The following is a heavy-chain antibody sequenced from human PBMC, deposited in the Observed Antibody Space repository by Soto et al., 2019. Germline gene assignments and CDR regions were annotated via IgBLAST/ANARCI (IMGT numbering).Heavy chain of an antibody. CDR2: IYSGGST. Sequence: GGSLRLSCAASGFTVSSNYMSWVRQAPGKGLEWVSVIYSGGSTYYADSVKGGFTISRDNSKNTLYLQMNSLRAEDTAVYYCAREYYGDYENAFDIWGQGTMVTVSS. D-gene: IGHD4-17*01. V-gene: IGHV3-66*01. CDR1: GFTVSSNY. J-gene: IGHJ3*02. CDR3: AREYYGDYENAFDI.